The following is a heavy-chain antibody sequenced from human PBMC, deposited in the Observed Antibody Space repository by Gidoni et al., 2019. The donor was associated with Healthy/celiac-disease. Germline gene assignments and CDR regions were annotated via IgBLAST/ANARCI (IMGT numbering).Heavy chain of an antibody. D-gene: IGHD2-21*02. V-gene: IGHV3-30*18. CDR1: GFTFSSYG. Sequence: QVQLVESGGGVVQPGRSLRLSCAASGFTFSSYGMHWVRQAPGKGLEWVAVISYDGSNKYYADSVKGRFTISRDNSKNTLYLQMNSLRAEDTAVYYCAKFLVTAIHTGLDYWGQGTLVTVSS. CDR2: ISYDGSNK. J-gene: IGHJ4*02. CDR3: AKFLVTAIHTGLDY.